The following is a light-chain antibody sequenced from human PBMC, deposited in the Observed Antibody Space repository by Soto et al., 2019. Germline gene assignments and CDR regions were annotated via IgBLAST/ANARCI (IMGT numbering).Light chain of an antibody. V-gene: IGKV3-20*01. Sequence: EIVLTQSPGTLSLSPGERATLSCRASQSINNRYLAWYEQKPGQAPRLLIYAASIRATGIPDRFSGSGSGTAVTLTISSLESEDFAVYYCLQFGSSPGVSCGPGTKVVIK. CDR1: QSINNRY. J-gene: IGKJ3*01. CDR3: LQFGSSPGVS. CDR2: AAS.